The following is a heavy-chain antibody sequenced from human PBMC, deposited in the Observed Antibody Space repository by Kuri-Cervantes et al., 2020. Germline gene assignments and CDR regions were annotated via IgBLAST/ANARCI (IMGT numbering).Heavy chain of an antibody. CDR2: ISTSGGTI. CDR3: ARVFSPAAIDY. CDR1: GFTFSSYA. V-gene: IGHV3-11*01. Sequence: GESLKISCAASGFTFSSYAMSWIRQAPGKGLEWVSYISTSGGTIYYADSVKDRFTISRDNAKNSLYLQMNSLRAEDTAVYYCARVFSPAAIDYWGQGTQVTVSS. D-gene: IGHD2-2*01. J-gene: IGHJ4*02.